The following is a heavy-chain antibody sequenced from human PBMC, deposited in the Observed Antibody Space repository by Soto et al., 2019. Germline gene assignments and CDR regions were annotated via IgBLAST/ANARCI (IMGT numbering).Heavy chain of an antibody. V-gene: IGHV4-34*01. Sequence: AISNASSRGTYCMRICEPTGKGLEWIAEINHSGTSNSNPSLKSRVTISVDTSKSQFSLKLSSVTAADTAVYFCAVIRRNVDKAMVNSFSYYGMDVRGQGTTFT. CDR2: INHSGTS. CDR3: AVIRRNVDKAMVNSFSYYGMDV. D-gene: IGHD5-18*01. J-gene: IGHJ6*02. CDR1: NASSRGTY.